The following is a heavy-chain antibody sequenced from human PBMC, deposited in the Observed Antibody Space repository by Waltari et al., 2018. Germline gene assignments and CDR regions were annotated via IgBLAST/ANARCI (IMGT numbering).Heavy chain of an antibody. CDR3: AREYSSGYYYDTY. CDR2: INVRGST. CDR1: GGSFSNYY. D-gene: IGHD3-22*01. V-gene: IGHV4-34*01. Sequence: QVQLQQWGAGLLKPSETLSLTCAVYGGSFSNYYWSWIRQPPGKGLEWIGEINVRGSTNYNPSIKSRVTISVDTSKNQFSLKLSSVTAADTAVYYCAREYSSGYYYDTYWGQGTLVTVSS. J-gene: IGHJ4*02.